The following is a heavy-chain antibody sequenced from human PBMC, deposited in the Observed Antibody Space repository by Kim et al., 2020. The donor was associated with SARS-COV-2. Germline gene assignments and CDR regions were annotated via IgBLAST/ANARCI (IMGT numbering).Heavy chain of an antibody. V-gene: IGHV3-11*01. D-gene: IGHD3-16*01. CDR3: ARDRGYYFDY. J-gene: IGHJ4*02. Sequence: YAHSVKGRFTTTRENAKNALHLQMNSLIAEDTAVYYCARDRGYYFDYWGQGTLVTVSS.